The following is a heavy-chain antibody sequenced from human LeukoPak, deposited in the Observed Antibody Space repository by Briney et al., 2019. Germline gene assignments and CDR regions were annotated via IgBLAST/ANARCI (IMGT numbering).Heavy chain of an antibody. CDR2: IISIFAIP. Sequence: SVKVSCKASGGTFSTHAITWVRQAPGQGLEWMGGIISIFAIPNYAQRFQGRVTITTDESTSTAYMELSSLTSEDTAVYYCASAFIPSRSWDHFYYSDVWGKGTTVTVSS. V-gene: IGHV1-69*05. CDR3: ASAFIPSRSWDHFYYSDV. J-gene: IGHJ6*03. D-gene: IGHD6-6*01. CDR1: GGTFSTHA.